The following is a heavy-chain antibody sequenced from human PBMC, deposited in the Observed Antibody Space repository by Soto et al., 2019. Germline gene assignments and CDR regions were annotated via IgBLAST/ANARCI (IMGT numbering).Heavy chain of an antibody. CDR1: GYTFTSYA. D-gene: IGHD2-21*02. Sequence: ASVKVSCKASGYTFTSYAMHWVRQAPGQRLEWMGWINAGNGNTKYSQKFQGRVTITRDTSASTAYMELSSLRSEDTAVYYCARSILVVTALHYSGQATLVTGSS. V-gene: IGHV1-3*01. CDR2: INAGNGNT. CDR3: ARSILVVTALHY. J-gene: IGHJ4*02.